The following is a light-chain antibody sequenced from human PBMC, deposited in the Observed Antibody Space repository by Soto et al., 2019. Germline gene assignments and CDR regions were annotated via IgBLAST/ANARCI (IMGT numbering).Light chain of an antibody. Sequence: EIVLTQSPGTLSLSPGERATLSCRASQSVSSSYLAWYQQKPGQAPRLLIYGASSRATGIPDRFSGSGSGTDFTLTISRLEPEDFAVYYCQQYDNSPVTFGQGTKVESK. CDR3: QQYDNSPVT. CDR2: GAS. V-gene: IGKV3-20*01. CDR1: QSVSSSY. J-gene: IGKJ1*01.